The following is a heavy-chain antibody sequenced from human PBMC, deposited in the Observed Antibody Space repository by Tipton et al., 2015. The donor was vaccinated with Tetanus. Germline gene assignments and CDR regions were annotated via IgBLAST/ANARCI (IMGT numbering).Heavy chain of an antibody. D-gene: IGHD1-26*01. CDR3: ARGWSECSSWSCSPFDS. CDR2: IYYSGST. V-gene: IGHV4-31*03. CDR1: GGSISSGGYY. Sequence: TLSLTCTVSGGSISSGGYYWSWIRQHPGKGLEWIGYIYYSGSTYYNPSLTGRVSMSLDTSKQQFSLSLTSATAADTAVYYCARGWSECSSWSCSPFDSWGQGTLVTVSS. J-gene: IGHJ4*02.